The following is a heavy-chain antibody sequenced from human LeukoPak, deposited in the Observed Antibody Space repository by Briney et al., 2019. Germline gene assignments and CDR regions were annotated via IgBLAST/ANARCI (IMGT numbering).Heavy chain of an antibody. D-gene: IGHD6-19*01. CDR2: ITHSGST. CDR1: GDSISFSTYY. V-gene: IGHV4-61*05. J-gene: IGHJ4*02. Sequence: SETLSLTCTVSGDSISFSTYYWSWIRQPPGKGLEWIGYITHSGSTDYNPSLKSRVTISIDTSKNQFSLKVSSVTAADTAVYYCARRLAVTGKYYFDYWGQGTLVTVSS. CDR3: ARRLAVTGKYYFDY.